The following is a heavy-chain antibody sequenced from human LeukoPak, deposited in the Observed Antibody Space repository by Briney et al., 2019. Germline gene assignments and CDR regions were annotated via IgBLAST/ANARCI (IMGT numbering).Heavy chain of an antibody. CDR3: ARAFSSPNWFAP. CDR2: IKEDGSAK. J-gene: IGHJ5*02. Sequence: GGSLGLSCAASGFTFSSYWMNWVRQAPGKGLEWVANIKEDGSAKYYVDSLKGRFTISRDNAKNSLYLQMNSLRAEDTAVYYCARAFSSPNWFAPWGQGTLVTVSS. V-gene: IGHV3-7*04. CDR1: GFTFSSYW. D-gene: IGHD6-13*01.